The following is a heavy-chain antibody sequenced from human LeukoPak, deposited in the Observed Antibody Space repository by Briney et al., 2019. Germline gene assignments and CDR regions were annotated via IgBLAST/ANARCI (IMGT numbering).Heavy chain of an antibody. CDR2: ISASTGII. Sequence: GGSLRLSCAASGFTFSNYGMIWVRQAPGKGLEGVSYISASTGIIYYADSVKGRFTISRDDAKNSLYLQMNSLRAEDTAVYYCARDHHRRLYDSQARDTFDIWGQGTMVTVSS. J-gene: IGHJ3*02. CDR1: GFTFSNYG. D-gene: IGHD3-22*01. V-gene: IGHV3-48*01. CDR3: ARDHHRRLYDSQARDTFDI.